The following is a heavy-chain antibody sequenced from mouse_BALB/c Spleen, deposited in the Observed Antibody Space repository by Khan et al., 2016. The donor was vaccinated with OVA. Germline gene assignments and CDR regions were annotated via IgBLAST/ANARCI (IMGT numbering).Heavy chain of an antibody. CDR2: IRSKTNNYAT. CDR3: VRHKNYYGEDAMDY. Sequence: EVQLVESGGGLVQPKGSLKLSCAASGFTFNTYAMNWVRQAPGKGLEWVARIRSKTNNYATYYADSVKDRFTISRDDSQSMLYLQMNNLKTEDTAMYYCVRHKNYYGEDAMDYWGQGTSVTVFS. V-gene: IGHV10-1*02. CDR1: GFTFNTYA. J-gene: IGHJ4*01. D-gene: IGHD1-1*01.